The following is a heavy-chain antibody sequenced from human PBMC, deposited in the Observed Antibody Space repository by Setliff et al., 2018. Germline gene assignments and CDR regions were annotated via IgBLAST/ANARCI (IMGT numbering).Heavy chain of an antibody. J-gene: IGHJ4*02. CDR1: EFTFSSYA. V-gene: IGHV4-39*01. CDR3: ARFGGSASVARFSPPI. D-gene: IGHD3-10*01. Sequence: GSLRLSCTASEFTFSSYAMSWVRQAPGKGLECVGSLYYSGSTYYNPSLKSRVTISVDTSKTQFSLNLRFVTAADTAVYYCARFGGSASVARFSPPIWGPGSLVTVSS. CDR2: LYYSGST.